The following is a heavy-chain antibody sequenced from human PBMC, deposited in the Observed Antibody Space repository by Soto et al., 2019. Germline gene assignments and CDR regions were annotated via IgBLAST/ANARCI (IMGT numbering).Heavy chain of an antibody. V-gene: IGHV4-59*01. CDR2: IYYSGST. CDR3: ARVGGDYDVGNYCYGMDV. D-gene: IGHD4-17*01. Sequence: SETLSLTCTVSGGSISSYYWSWIRQPPGKGLEWIGYIYYSGSTNYNPSLKSRVTISVDTSKNQFSLKLSSVTAADTAVYYCARVGGDYDVGNYCYGMDVWGQGTTVTVSS. J-gene: IGHJ6*02. CDR1: GGSISSYY.